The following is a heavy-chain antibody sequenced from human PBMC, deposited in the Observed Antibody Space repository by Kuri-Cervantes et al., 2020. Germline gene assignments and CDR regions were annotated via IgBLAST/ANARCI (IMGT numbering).Heavy chain of an antibody. CDR2: IYPGDSDT. Sequence: GESLKISCEGSGYSFTSYWIAWVRQMPGKGLEWMGIIYPGDSDTTYCTSFRGQVPIPAGKYINTAYLPWSSLKASETAMYYCARLGCSVNCHEFGYMDVWGKGTTVTVSS. V-gene: IGHV5-51*01. D-gene: IGHD2-15*01. CDR3: ARLGCSVNCHEFGYMDV. CDR1: GYSFTSYW. J-gene: IGHJ6*03.